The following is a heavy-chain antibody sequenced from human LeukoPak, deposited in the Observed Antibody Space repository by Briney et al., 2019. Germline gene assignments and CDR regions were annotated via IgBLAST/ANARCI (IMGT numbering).Heavy chain of an antibody. CDR2: ISAYNGDT. CDR1: GYTFISFF. CDR3: ARDWSYYYMDV. V-gene: IGHV1-18*01. J-gene: IGHJ6*03. Sequence: ASVKVSCKASGYTFISFFISWVRQAPGQGLEWMGWISAYNGDTNYAQNLQGRFTMTTDTSTSTAYMELRSLRSDDTAVYYCARDWSYYYMDVWGKGTTVTVSS.